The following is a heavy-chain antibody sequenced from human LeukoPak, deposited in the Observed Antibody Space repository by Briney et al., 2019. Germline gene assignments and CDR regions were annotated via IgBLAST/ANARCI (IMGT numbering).Heavy chain of an antibody. Sequence: GGSLRLSCAASGFTFSSSWMIWVRQAPGKGLEWVANMDQDGSDKTYVDSVKGRFTISRDNARNSLYLQMNSLRAEDTAVYYCAKSPAVAGAFDYWGQGTLVTVSS. V-gene: IGHV3-7*03. J-gene: IGHJ4*02. D-gene: IGHD6-19*01. CDR1: GFTFSSSW. CDR2: MDQDGSDK. CDR3: AKSPAVAGAFDY.